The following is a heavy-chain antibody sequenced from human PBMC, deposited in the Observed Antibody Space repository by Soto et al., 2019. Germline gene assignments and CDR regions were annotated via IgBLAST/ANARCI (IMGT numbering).Heavy chain of an antibody. D-gene: IGHD2-15*01. CDR1: GYTFTNYA. CDR2: ISASTRNT. Sequence: QVQLVQSGAEVKKPGASVKVSCQASGYTFTNYALSWVRQAPGQGLEWMGWISASTRNTDQAQNFQGRVTMTIDTSTNTTNREVRSLRSDDTAVSYCARCYCSVGSCYACWHFDLWGRGTLVTVSS. CDR3: ARCYCSVGSCYACWHFDL. V-gene: IGHV1-18*01. J-gene: IGHJ2*01.